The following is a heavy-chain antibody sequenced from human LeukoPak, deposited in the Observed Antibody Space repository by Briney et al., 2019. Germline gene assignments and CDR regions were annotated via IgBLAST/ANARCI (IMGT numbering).Heavy chain of an antibody. D-gene: IGHD5-12*01. J-gene: IGHJ4*02. CDR2: IRSKAYGGTT. CDR3: TRDLNGYSGYDYAGY. CDR1: GFTFTNYA. V-gene: IGHV3-49*04. Sequence: PGGSLRLSCAASGFTFTNYAMSWVRQAPGKGLEWVGFIRSKAYGGTTEYAASVKGRFTISRDDSKSIAYLQMNSLKTEDTAVYYCTRDLNGYSGYDYAGYWGQGTLVTVSS.